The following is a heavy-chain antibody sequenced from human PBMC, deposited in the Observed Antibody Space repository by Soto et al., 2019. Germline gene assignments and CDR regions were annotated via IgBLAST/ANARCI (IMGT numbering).Heavy chain of an antibody. CDR2: IYRTGST. D-gene: IGHD1-7*01. V-gene: IGHV4-4*02. Sequence: PSETLSLTCAVSGGSFTSNNWWTWVRQPPGQGLEWIGEIYRTGSTNYNPSLKSRVTISLDRSENQFSLKVTSLTAADTAVYYCASRDPGTSVDYWGQGTLVTVSS. CDR1: GGSFTSNNW. CDR3: ASRDPGTSVDY. J-gene: IGHJ4*02.